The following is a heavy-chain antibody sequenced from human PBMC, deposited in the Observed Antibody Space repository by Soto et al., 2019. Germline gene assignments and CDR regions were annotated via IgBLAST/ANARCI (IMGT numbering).Heavy chain of an antibody. J-gene: IGHJ4*02. CDR2: MSNFNGST. CDR1: GFNFGSYA. CDR3: AKANPFIHFDS. Sequence: GGSLRLSCAASGFNFGSYAMSWVRQAPGKGLEWVSTMSNFNGSTYYADSVKGRFTISSDKSKKMLYLQMNSLRAEDKAVYYCAKANPFIHFDSWGQGTLVTVSS. V-gene: IGHV3-23*01.